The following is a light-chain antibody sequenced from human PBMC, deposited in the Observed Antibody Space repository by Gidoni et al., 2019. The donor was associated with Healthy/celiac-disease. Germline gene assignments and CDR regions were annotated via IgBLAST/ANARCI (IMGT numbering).Light chain of an antibody. CDR3: QQRSNWPPAIT. CDR2: DAS. J-gene: IGKJ3*01. Sequence: EIVLPQSPATLSLSPGERATLSCRASQSVSSYLAWYQQKPGQAPRLLIYDASNRATGIPARFSGSGSGTDFTLTISSLEPEDFAVYYCQQRSNWPPAITFGPGTKVDIK. CDR1: QSVSSY. V-gene: IGKV3-11*01.